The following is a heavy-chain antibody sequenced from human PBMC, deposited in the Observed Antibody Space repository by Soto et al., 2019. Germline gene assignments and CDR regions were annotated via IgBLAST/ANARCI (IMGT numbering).Heavy chain of an antibody. J-gene: IGHJ6*02. CDR3: ARDRDTMVRGASWGMDV. CDR2: INPSGGST. D-gene: IGHD3-10*01. CDR1: GYTFTSYY. V-gene: IGHV1-46*01. Sequence: RASVKVSCKASGYTFTSYYMHWVRQAPGQGLEWMGIINPSGGSTSYAQKFQGRVTMTRDTSTSTVYMELSCLRSEDTAVYYCARDRDTMVRGASWGMDVWGQGTTVTVSS.